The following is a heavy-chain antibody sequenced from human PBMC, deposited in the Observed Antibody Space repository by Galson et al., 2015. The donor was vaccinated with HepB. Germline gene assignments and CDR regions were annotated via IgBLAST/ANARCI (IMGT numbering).Heavy chain of an antibody. CDR1: GYTFTSYT. CDR2: INAGNGNT. J-gene: IGHJ5*02. CDR3: AGDPYCSSTSCYDNWFDP. V-gene: IGHV1-3*01. Sequence: VKVSCKASGYTFTSYTLHWVRQAPGQRLEWMGWINAGNGNTKYSQRFQGRVTITRDTSASTAYMELSSLRSEDTAVYYCAGDPYCSSTSCYDNWFDPWGQGTLVTVSS. D-gene: IGHD2-2*01.